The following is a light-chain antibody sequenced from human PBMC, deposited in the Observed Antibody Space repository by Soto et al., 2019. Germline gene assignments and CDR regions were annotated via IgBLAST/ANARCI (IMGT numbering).Light chain of an antibody. CDR3: QQHNSALLT. CDR2: AAS. Sequence: DIQMTQSPASLSASLGDRVTITCRASQGISSYLAWYQQKPGQAPKLLIYAASTLASGVPSRFSGSGSGTDFTLTISSLQPEDVAVYYCQQHNSALLTFGGGTRVEIK. V-gene: IGKV1-27*01. J-gene: IGKJ4*01. CDR1: QGISSY.